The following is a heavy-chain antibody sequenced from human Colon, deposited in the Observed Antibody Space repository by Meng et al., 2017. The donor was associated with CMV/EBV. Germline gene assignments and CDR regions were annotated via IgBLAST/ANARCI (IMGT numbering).Heavy chain of an antibody. Sequence: GESLKISCAASGFTFSGYWMHWVRQAPGKGLVWVARLNNDGTYMTYADSVRGRFAISRDNAKNTVYLQMNSLTADDTAVYYCARDLISGTYSGYESDLGPWGQGTLVTVSS. J-gene: IGHJ5*02. V-gene: IGHV3-74*03. CDR1: GFTFSGYW. CDR2: LNNDGTYM. CDR3: ARDLISGTYSGYESDLGP. D-gene: IGHD5-12*01.